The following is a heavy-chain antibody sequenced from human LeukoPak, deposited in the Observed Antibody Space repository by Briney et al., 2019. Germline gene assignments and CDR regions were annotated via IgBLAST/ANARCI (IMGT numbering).Heavy chain of an antibody. CDR1: GGSISSSSYY. J-gene: IGHJ6*03. V-gene: IGHV4-61*02. Sequence: PSETLSLTCTVSGGSISSSSYYWGWIRQPAGKGLEWIGRIYSSGSISYNPSLKSRLSMSLDTSKNQFSLKLTSVTAADTAVYYCARDEWNGYYYMDVWGKGTTVTVSS. CDR3: ARDEWNGYYYMDV. CDR2: IYSSGSI. D-gene: IGHD2-8*01.